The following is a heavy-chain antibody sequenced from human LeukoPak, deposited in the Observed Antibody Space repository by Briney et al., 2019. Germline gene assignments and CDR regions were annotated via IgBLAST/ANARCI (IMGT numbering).Heavy chain of an antibody. Sequence: GGSLRLSCAASGFTFSSYVMHWVRQAPGKGLVWVSRINHDATNIIYADSVKGRFTISRDNAKNTLHLQMNGLRAEDTAVYYCARERGYGDYLDYWGQGTLVTVSS. CDR3: ARERGYGDYLDY. V-gene: IGHV3-74*01. CDR1: GFTFSSYV. J-gene: IGHJ4*02. CDR2: INHDATNI. D-gene: IGHD4-17*01.